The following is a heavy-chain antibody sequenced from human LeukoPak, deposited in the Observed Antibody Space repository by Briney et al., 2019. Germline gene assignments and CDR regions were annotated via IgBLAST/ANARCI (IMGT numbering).Heavy chain of an antibody. CDR2: INHSGST. CDR3: ARGAPGTPYGIDY. Sequence: SETLTLTCAVYGGSFSDYYWNWIRQPPGKGLEWIGKINHSGSTNYNPSLKNRVTISVDTSKNQFSLSLYSVTAADTAVYYCARGAPGTPYGIDYWGQGTVVTVSS. J-gene: IGHJ4*02. V-gene: IGHV4-34*01. CDR1: GGSFSDYY. D-gene: IGHD4-17*01.